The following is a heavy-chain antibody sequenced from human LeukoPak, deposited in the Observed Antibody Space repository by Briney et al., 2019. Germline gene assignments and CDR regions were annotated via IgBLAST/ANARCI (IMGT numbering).Heavy chain of an antibody. Sequence: GGSLRLSCAASGFTFSSYLMHWVRQAPGKGLVWVSRINSDGSSTSYADSVKGRFTISRDNAKNTLYLQMNSLRAEDTAVYYCARRRYDSSGYYFDYWGQGTLVTVSS. CDR3: ARRRYDSSGYYFDY. J-gene: IGHJ4*02. D-gene: IGHD3-22*01. V-gene: IGHV3-74*01. CDR1: GFTFSSYL. CDR2: INSDGSST.